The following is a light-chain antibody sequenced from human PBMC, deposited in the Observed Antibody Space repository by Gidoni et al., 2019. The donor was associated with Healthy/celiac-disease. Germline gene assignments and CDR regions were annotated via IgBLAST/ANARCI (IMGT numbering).Light chain of an antibody. CDR2: KTN. V-gene: IGLV1-44*01. CDR3: GCWDDSLSVLYV. Sequence: QSVLAQPPSVSGAPGQRVTISCSGSSSNIGSQSVDWYQEVPGTAPKLLIFKTNQRSSGVPDRFSGSKSGTSASLAIDGLQSEDEADYYCGCWDDSLSVLYVFGSGTKVTVL. CDR1: SSNIGSQS. J-gene: IGLJ1*01.